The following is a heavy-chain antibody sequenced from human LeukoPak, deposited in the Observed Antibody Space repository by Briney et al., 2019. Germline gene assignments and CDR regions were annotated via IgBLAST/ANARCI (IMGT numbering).Heavy chain of an antibody. CDR2: INPNSGGT. D-gene: IGHD3-3*01. CDR1: GYTFTGYY. J-gene: IGHJ4*02. CDR3: ARDSNLYYDFWSGSFRWYPYFDY. Sequence: EASVKVSCKASGYTFTGYYMHWVRQAPGQGLEWMGWINPNSGGTNYAQKLQGRVTMTTDTSTSTAYMELRSLRSDDTAVYYCARDSNLYYDFWSGSFRWYPYFDYWGQGTLVTVSS. V-gene: IGHV1-2*02.